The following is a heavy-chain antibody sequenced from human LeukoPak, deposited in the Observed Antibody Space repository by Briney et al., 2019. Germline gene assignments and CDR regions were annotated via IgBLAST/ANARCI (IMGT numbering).Heavy chain of an antibody. CDR1: GGSISSSSYY. J-gene: IGHJ6*03. V-gene: IGHV4-39*07. CDR2: IYYSGST. D-gene: IGHD2-2*01. CDR3: ARGVVPAAITWGYYYMDV. Sequence: SETLSLTCTVSGGSISSSSYYWGWIRQPPGKGLEWIGSIYYSGSTYYNPSLKSRVTISVDTSKNQFSLKLSSVTAADTAVYYCARGVVPAAITWGYYYMDVWGKGTTVTVSS.